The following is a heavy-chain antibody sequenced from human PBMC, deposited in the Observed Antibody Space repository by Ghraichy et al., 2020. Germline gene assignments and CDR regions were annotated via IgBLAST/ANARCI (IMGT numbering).Heavy chain of an antibody. D-gene: IGHD6-19*01. J-gene: IGHJ3*02. Sequence: SETLSLTCTVSGGSISSYYWSWIRQPPGKGLEWIGYIYYSGSTNYNPSLKSRVTISVDTSKNQFSLKLSSVTAADTAVYHCASIAVAHDAFDIWGQGTMVTVSS. CDR2: IYYSGST. CDR1: GGSISSYY. CDR3: ASIAVAHDAFDI. V-gene: IGHV4-59*01.